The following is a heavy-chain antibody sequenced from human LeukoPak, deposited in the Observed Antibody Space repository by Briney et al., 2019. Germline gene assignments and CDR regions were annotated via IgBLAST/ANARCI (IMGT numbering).Heavy chain of an antibody. V-gene: IGHV4-4*07. Sequence: SETLSLTCTVSGGSISSYYWSWIRQLAGKGLEWIGRIYTSGSTNYNPSLKSRVTMSVDTSKNQFSLKLSSVTAADTAVYYCARGLHRVYAIPPYYYYYMDVWGKGTTVTVSS. CDR2: IYTSGST. CDR3: ARGLHRVYAIPPYYYYYMDV. J-gene: IGHJ6*03. CDR1: GGSISSYY. D-gene: IGHD2-8*01.